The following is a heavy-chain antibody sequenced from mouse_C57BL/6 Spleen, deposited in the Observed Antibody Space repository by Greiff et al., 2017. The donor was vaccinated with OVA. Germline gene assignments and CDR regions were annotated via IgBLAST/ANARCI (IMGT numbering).Heavy chain of an antibody. D-gene: IGHD2-2*01. Sequence: VQLQPSGAELVKPGASVKLSCKASGYTFTSYWMHWVKQRPGQGLEWIGMIHPNSGSTNYNEKFKSKATLTVDKSSSTAYMQLSSLTSEDSAVYYCARWGGYPDYWGQGTTLTVSS. CDR2: IHPNSGST. V-gene: IGHV1-64*01. CDR1: GYTFTSYW. CDR3: ARWGGYPDY. J-gene: IGHJ2*01.